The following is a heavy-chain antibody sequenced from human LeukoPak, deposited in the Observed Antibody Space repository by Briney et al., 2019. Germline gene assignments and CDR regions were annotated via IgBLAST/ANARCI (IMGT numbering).Heavy chain of an antibody. CDR2: IDPSDSYT. V-gene: IGHV5-10-1*01. CDR1: GYSFTSYW. CDR3: ARLYGSGSYYNVDAFDY. Sequence: GESLRISCKGSGYSFTSYWISWVRQMPGKGLEWMGRIDPSDSYTNYSPSFQGHVTISADKSISTAYLQWSSLKASDAAMYYCARLYGSGSYYNVDAFDYWGQGTLVTVSS. D-gene: IGHD3-10*01. J-gene: IGHJ4*02.